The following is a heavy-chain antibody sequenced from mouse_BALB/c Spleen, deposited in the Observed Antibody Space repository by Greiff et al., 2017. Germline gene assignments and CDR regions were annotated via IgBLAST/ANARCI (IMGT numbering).Heavy chain of an antibody. J-gene: IGHJ2*01. D-gene: IGHD1-2*01. CDR1: GFTFSSYG. Sequence: EVQVVESGGGLVQPGGSLKLSCAASGFTFSSYGMSWVRQTPDKRLELVATINSNGGSTYYPDSVKGRFTISRDNAKNTLYLQMSSLKSEDTAMYYCASHYGPYYFDYWGQGTTLTVSS. CDR3: ASHYGPYYFDY. CDR2: INSNGGST. V-gene: IGHV5-6-3*01.